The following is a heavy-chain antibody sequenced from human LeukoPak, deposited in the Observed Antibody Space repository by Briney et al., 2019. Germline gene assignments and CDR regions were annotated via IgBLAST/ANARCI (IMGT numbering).Heavy chain of an antibody. J-gene: IGHJ4*02. CDR1: GGSISSYY. V-gene: IGHV4-59*08. Sequence: PSETLSLTCTVSGGSISSYYWSWIRQPPGKGLEWIGYVYYTGSTNYSPSLKSRVTTSVDTSKNQFSLKLSSVTAGDTAVYYCARVYYYDNSGYGKDYFDYWGQGTLVTVSS. D-gene: IGHD3-22*01. CDR2: VYYTGST. CDR3: ARVYYYDNSGYGKDYFDY.